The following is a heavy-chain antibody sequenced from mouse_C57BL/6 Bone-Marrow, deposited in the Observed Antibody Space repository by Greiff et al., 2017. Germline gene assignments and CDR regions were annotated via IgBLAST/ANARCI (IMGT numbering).Heavy chain of an antibody. D-gene: IGHD2-5*01. J-gene: IGHJ1*03. CDR1: GYTFTSYW. CDR2: IYPGSGST. V-gene: IGHV1-55*01. Sequence: QVQLQQPGAELVKPGASVKMSCKASGYTFTSYWITWVKQRPGQGLEWIGDIYPGSGSTNYNEKFKSKATLTVETSSSTAYMQLSSLTSEDSAVYYCARPDYSNYWYFDVWGTGTTVTVSS. CDR3: ARPDYSNYWYFDV.